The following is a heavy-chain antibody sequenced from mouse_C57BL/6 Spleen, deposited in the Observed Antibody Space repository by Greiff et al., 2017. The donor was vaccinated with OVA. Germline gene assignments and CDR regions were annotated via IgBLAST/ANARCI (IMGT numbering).Heavy chain of an antibody. J-gene: IGHJ3*01. CDR1: GYTFTSYW. V-gene: IGHV1-55*01. CDR3: ARDRAY. CDR2: IYPGSGST. Sequence: VQLQQPGAELVKPGASVKMSCKASGYTFTSYWITWVKQRPGQGLEWIGDIYPGSGSTNYNEKFQSQATLTVDTSSSTAYMQLSSLTSEVSSVYYCARDRAYWGKGTLVTVSA.